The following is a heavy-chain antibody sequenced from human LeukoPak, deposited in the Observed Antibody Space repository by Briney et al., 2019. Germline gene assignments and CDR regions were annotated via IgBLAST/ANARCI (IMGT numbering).Heavy chain of an antibody. D-gene: IGHD1-14*01. J-gene: IGHJ4*02. CDR3: ARNNAGVGDRIDY. Sequence: GGSLRLSCAASGFTFSDYYMSWIRQAPGKGLEWVSYISSRGSTIYYADSVKGRFTISRDNAKNSLYLQMNTLRAEDTAVYYCARNNAGVGDRIDYWGQGTLVTVSS. CDR1: GFTFSDYY. V-gene: IGHV3-11*01. CDR2: ISSRGSTI.